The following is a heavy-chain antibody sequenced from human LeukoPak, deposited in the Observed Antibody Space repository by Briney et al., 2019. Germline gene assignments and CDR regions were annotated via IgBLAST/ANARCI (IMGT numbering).Heavy chain of an antibody. D-gene: IGHD5-18*01. CDR1: GFTFSSYW. V-gene: IGHV3-74*01. Sequence: HPGRSLRLSCAASGFTFSSYWMHWVRQAPGKGLVWVSRINSDGSSTNYADSVKGRFTISRDNAKNTLYLQMNSLRAEDTAVYYCARLVTDDTAHWYFDLWGRGTLVTVSS. CDR2: INSDGSST. J-gene: IGHJ2*01. CDR3: ARLVTDDTAHWYFDL.